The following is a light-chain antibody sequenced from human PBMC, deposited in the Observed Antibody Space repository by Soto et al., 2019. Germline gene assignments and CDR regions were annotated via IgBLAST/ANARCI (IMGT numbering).Light chain of an antibody. CDR1: QSISSW. CDR3: QQYNRYSIT. Sequence: DIQMTQSPSTLSASVGDRVTITCRASQSISSWLAWYQQKPGKAPKLLIYKASSLESGVPSRFSGSGSGTEFTLTIRSLQPDDFAIYYCQQYNRYSITFGQGTRLEIK. J-gene: IGKJ5*01. CDR2: KAS. V-gene: IGKV1-5*03.